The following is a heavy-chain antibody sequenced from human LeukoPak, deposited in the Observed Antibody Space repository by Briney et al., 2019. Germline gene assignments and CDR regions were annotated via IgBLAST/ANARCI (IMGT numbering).Heavy chain of an antibody. CDR2: IYFSGST. Sequence: SQTLSLTCSVSGTSISGSNYYWAWIRQPAGKELEWIGRIYFSGSTNYNPSLKSRVTLSVHTSRNQFSLKLNSVTAADTAVYYGARYDYGANFDLWGQGTLVIVSS. V-gene: IGHV4-61*02. CDR3: ARYDYGANFDL. D-gene: IGHD4/OR15-4a*01. J-gene: IGHJ4*02. CDR1: GTSISGSNYY.